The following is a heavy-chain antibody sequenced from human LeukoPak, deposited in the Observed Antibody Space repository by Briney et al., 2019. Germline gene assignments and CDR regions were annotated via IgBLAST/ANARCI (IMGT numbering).Heavy chain of an antibody. CDR3: ATVPIAAIDY. CDR2: ISSSSSYI. J-gene: IGHJ4*02. CDR1: GFTFSSYS. V-gene: IGHV3-21*01. Sequence: GGSLRLXCAASGFTFSSYSMNWVRQAPGKGLEWVSSISSSSSYIYYADSVKGRFTISRDNAKNSLYLQMNSLRAEDTAVYYCATVPIAAIDYWGQGTLVTVSS. D-gene: IGHD6-13*01.